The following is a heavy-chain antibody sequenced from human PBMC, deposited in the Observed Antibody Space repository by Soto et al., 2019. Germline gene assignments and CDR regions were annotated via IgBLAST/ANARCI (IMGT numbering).Heavy chain of an antibody. Sequence: PXATLSLTCTVSGGSISSYYRSWIRQPPGKGLEWIGYIYYSGSTNYNPSLKSRVTISVDTSKNQFSLKLRSVTAAETAVYYCARGSPLRGWLPVDFDYWGQGTLVTVSS. CDR1: GGSISSYY. CDR3: ARGSPLRGWLPVDFDY. J-gene: IGHJ4*02. V-gene: IGHV4-59*01. D-gene: IGHD5-12*01. CDR2: IYYSGST.